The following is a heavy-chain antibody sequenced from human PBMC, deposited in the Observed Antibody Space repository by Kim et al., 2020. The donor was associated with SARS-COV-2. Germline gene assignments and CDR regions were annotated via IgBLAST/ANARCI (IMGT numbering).Heavy chain of an antibody. V-gene: IGHV3-23*01. Sequence: GGSLRLSCAASGFTFSSYAMSWVRQAPGKGLEWVSAISCSGGSTYYADSVKGRFTISRDNSKNTLYLQMNSLRAEDTAVYYCAKVSDFWSGYHFDYWGQGTLVTVSS. CDR1: GFTFSSYA. J-gene: IGHJ4*02. D-gene: IGHD3-3*01. CDR3: AKVSDFWSGYHFDY. CDR2: ISCSGGST.